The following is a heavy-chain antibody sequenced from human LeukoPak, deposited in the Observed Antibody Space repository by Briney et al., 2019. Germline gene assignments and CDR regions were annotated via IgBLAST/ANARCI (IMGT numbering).Heavy chain of an antibody. Sequence: GGSLRLSCAASGFTFSSYAMHWVRQAPGKGLEWVAVISYDGSNKYYADSVKGRFTISRDNSKNTLYLQMNSLRAEDTAVYYCAXXSSGSTNWFDPWGQGTLVTV. J-gene: IGHJ5*02. CDR1: GFTFSSYA. CDR3: AXXSSGSTNWFDP. CDR2: ISYDGSNK. D-gene: IGHD1-26*01. V-gene: IGHV3-30-3*01.